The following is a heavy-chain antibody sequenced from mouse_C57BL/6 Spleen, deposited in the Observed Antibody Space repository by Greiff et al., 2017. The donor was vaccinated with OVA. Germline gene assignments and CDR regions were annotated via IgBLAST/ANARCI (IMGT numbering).Heavy chain of an antibody. V-gene: IGHV1-22*01. CDR1: GYTFTDYN. CDR2: INPNNGGT. Sequence: EVQLVESGPELVKPGASVKMSCKASGYTFTDYNMHWVKQSHGKSLEWIGYINPNNGGTSYNQKFKGKATLTVNKSSSTAYMELRSLTSEDSAVYYCARNGYYVFDYWGQGTTLTVSS. D-gene: IGHD2-3*01. J-gene: IGHJ2*01. CDR3: ARNGYYVFDY.